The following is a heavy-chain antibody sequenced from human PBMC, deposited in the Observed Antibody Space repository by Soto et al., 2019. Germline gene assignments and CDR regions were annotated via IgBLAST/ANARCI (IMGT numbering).Heavy chain of an antibody. V-gene: IGHV4-31*03. CDR1: GGSLSSGGYY. D-gene: IGHD6-19*01. CDR3: ARAYSSGWQTLFDY. J-gene: IGHJ4*02. CDR2: IYYSGST. Sequence: SETLSLTCTVSGGSLSSGGYYWSWIRQHPGKGLEWIGYIYYSGSTYYNPSLKSRVTISVDTSKNQFSLKLSSVTAADTAVYYCARAYSSGWQTLFDYWGQGTLVTVSS.